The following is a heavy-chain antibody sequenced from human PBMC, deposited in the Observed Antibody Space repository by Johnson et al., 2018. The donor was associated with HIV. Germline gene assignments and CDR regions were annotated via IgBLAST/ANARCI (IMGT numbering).Heavy chain of an antibody. V-gene: IGHV3-33*06. CDR2: IWSDGSNK. J-gene: IGHJ3*02. D-gene: IGHD3-16*01. Sequence: QVQLVESGGGVVQPGRSVRLSCAASGLSFSSYGMEWVRQAPGKGLEWVAVIWSDGSNKYYADSVKGRFTISRDNSKNTLYLQMNSLRAEDTAVYYCAKDRLFGFRNDAFDIWGQGTMVTVSS. CDR1: GLSFSSYG. CDR3: AKDRLFGFRNDAFDI.